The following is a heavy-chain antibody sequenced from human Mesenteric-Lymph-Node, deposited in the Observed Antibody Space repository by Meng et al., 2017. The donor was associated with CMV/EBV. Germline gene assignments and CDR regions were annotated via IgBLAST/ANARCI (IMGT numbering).Heavy chain of an antibody. D-gene: IGHD2-15*01. Sequence: GESLKISCEASGFTFTNFGMHWVRQAPGKGLEWVTFIRYDGSNKSYADSVKGRFTISRDNSKNTLYLQMNSLRAEDTAVYYCAREVVVVAARYFDYWGQGTLVTVSS. CDR1: GFTFTNFG. J-gene: IGHJ4*02. CDR2: IRYDGSNK. CDR3: AREVVVVAARYFDY. V-gene: IGHV3-30*02.